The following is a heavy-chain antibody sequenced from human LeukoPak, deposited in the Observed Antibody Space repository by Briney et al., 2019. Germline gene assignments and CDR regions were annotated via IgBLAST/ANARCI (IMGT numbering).Heavy chain of an antibody. J-gene: IGHJ6*03. V-gene: IGHV4-59*01. CDR1: GGSISSYY. Sequence: SETLSLTCTVSGGSISSYYWSWIRQPPGKGLEWIGYIYSSGSTDYNPSLKSRVTISIDTSKNQFSLRLNSMTAADTAVYYCERGWGSRYEYYMDYWGKGTKVAVSS. CDR2: IYSSGST. CDR3: ERGWGSRYEYYMDY. D-gene: IGHD2-21*01.